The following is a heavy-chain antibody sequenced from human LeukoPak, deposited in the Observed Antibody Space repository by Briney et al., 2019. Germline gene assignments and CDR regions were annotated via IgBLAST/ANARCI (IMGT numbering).Heavy chain of an antibody. D-gene: IGHD2/OR15-2a*01. CDR1: GGSISSGDYY. CDR2: IYYSGST. CDR3: ARVESEYASYGMDV. V-gene: IGHV4-30-4*01. J-gene: IGHJ6*02. Sequence: SQTLSLTCTVSGGSISSGDYYWSWIRQPPGKGLEWIGYIYYSGSTYYNPSLKSRVTISVDTSKNQFSLKLSSVTAADTAVYYCARVESEYASYGMDVWGQGTTVTVSS.